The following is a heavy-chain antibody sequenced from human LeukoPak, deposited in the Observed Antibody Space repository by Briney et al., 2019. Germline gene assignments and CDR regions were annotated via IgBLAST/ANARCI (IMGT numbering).Heavy chain of an antibody. CDR1: GGSISSYY. Sequence: PSETLSLTCTVSGGSISSYYWSWIRQPPGKGLEWIGYIYYSGSTNYNPSLKSRVTISVDTSKNQFSLKLSSVTAADTAVYYCARHGGSYYEPETYYLDYWGQGTLVTVSS. CDR3: ARHGGSYYEPETYYLDY. D-gene: IGHD1-26*01. CDR2: IYYSGST. V-gene: IGHV4-59*08. J-gene: IGHJ4*02.